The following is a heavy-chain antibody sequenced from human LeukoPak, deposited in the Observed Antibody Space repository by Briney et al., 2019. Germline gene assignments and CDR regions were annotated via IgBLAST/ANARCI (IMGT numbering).Heavy chain of an antibody. D-gene: IGHD6-13*01. CDR2: IIPIFGTA. CDR1: GYTFTSYY. Sequence: SVKVSCKASGYTFTSYYMYWVRQAPGQGLEWMGGIIPIFGTANYAQKFQGRVTITTDESTSTAYMELSSLRSEDTAVYYCARDIISSSSRDYYMDVWGKGTTVTVSS. V-gene: IGHV1-69*05. J-gene: IGHJ6*03. CDR3: ARDIISSSSRDYYMDV.